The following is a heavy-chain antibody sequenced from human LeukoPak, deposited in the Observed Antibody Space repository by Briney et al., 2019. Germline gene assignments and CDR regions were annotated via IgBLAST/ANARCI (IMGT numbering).Heavy chain of an antibody. CDR2: ISGSGGST. CDR1: GFIFSSYG. D-gene: IGHD4/OR15-4a*01. CDR3: ARLAGAYSHPYDY. Sequence: GGTLRLPCAAYGFIFSSYGMSWVRQAPGKGLEWVSAISGSGGSTYYADSVKGRFTISRDNSKNTLYLQMNSLRAEDTAVYYCARLAGAYSHPYDYWGQGTLVTVSS. J-gene: IGHJ4*02. V-gene: IGHV3-23*01.